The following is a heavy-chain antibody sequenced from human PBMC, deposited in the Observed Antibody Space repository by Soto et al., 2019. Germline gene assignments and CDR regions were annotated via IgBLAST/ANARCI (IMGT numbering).Heavy chain of an antibody. D-gene: IGHD6-6*01. CDR1: GYSFTSYW. J-gene: IGHJ6*02. CDR3: ARSEYSSSAQSDYYGMDV. CDR2: IYLGDSDT. Sequence: GESLKISCKGSGYSFTSYWIGWVRQMPGKGLEWMGIIYLGDSDTRYSPSFQGQVTISADKSISTAYLQWSSLKASDTAMYYCARSEYSSSAQSDYYGMDVWGQGTTVTVSS. V-gene: IGHV5-51*01.